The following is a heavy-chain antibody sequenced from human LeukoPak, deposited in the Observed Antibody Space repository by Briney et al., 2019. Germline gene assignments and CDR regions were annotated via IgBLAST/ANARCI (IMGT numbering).Heavy chain of an antibody. J-gene: IGHJ4*02. CDR1: GGSISSYY. CDR2: IYYSGST. V-gene: IGHV4-59*01. Sequence: PSETLSLTCTVSGGSISSYYWSWIRQPPGKGLEWIGYIYYSGSTSYNPSLKSRVTISVDTSKNQFSLKLSSVTAADAAVYYCARGYSGSYGRFDYWGQGTLVTVSS. CDR3: ARGYSGSYGRFDY. D-gene: IGHD1-26*01.